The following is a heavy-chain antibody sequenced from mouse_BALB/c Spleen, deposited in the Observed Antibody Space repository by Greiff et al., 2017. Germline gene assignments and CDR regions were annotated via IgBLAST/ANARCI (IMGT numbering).Heavy chain of an antibody. CDR2: ISSGGSYT. CDR3: ARGSAY. J-gene: IGHJ3*01. CDR1: GFTFSSYA. V-gene: IGHV5-9-4*01. Sequence: EVQGVESGGGLVKPGGSLKLSCAASGFTFSSYAMSWVRQSPEKRLEWVAEISSGGSYTYYPDTVTGRFTISRDNAKNTLYLEMSSLRSEDTAMYYCARGSAYWGQGTLVTVSA.